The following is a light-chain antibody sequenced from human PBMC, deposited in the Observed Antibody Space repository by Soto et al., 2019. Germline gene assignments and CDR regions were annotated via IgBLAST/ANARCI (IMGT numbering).Light chain of an antibody. Sequence: EIVLTQSPATLSLSPGERATLSCGASQSVSSNYLAWYQQIPRLPPLLVIDAASRRTTGIPGRCSGSASGTDFPPTISRLQPEDFAVYYHQHYGSPRTFGQGTMVDIK. J-gene: IGKJ1*01. CDR3: QHYGSPRT. V-gene: IGKV3D-20*01. CDR2: AAS. CDR1: QSVSSNY.